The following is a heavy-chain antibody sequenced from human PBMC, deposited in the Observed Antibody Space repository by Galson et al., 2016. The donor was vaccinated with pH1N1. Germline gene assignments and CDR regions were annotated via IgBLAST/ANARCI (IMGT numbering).Heavy chain of an antibody. V-gene: IGHV1-2*02. CDR1: GYTFIDYY. Sequence: SVKVSCKASGYTFIDYYIHWVRQAPGQGLEWMGWINPKTGGTDYAQKFQGKVTMTRDTSSSTAYLELRRLRSDDTAVYYCVPNDGGSDNPPFDHWGQGTLVTVSS. D-gene: IGHD3-10*01. CDR3: VPNDGGSDNPPFDH. J-gene: IGHJ4*02. CDR2: INPKTGGT.